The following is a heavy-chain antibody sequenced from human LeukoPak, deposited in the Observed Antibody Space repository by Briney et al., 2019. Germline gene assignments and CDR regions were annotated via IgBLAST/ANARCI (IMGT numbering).Heavy chain of an antibody. D-gene: IGHD3-22*01. V-gene: IGHV3-30*18. CDR3: ANPIHLGSGYYSGAFDI. CDR1: GFTFSSYG. CDR2: ISYDGSNK. J-gene: IGHJ3*02. Sequence: PGGSLRLSCAASGFTFSSYGLHWVRQAPGKGLEWVAVISYDGSNKYYADSVKGRFTISRDNSKNTLYLQMNSLRAEDTAVYYCANPIHLGSGYYSGAFDIWGQGTMVTVSS.